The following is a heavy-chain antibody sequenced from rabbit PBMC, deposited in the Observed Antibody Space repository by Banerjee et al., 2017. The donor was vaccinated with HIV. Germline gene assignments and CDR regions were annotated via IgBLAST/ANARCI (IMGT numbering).Heavy chain of an antibody. V-gene: IGHV1S47*01. CDR3: ATHRRGHYNL. J-gene: IGHJ4*01. CDR2: IYNGDGST. CDR1: GFDLTSYY. Sequence: QEQLEESGGDLVKPEGSLTLTCKAAGFDLTSYYYMCWVRQAPGKGLEWIGCIYNGDGSTYYASWVNGRFSISRSTSLNTVTLQMTSLTAADTATYFCATHRRGHYNLWGPGTLVTVS. D-gene: IGHD1-1*01.